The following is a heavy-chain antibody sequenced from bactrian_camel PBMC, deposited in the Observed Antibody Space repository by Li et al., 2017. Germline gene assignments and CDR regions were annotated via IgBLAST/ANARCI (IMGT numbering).Heavy chain of an antibody. CDR1: EYTRDYC. J-gene: IGHJ4*01. D-gene: IGHD3*01. CDR3: AAGTRIIVGDYCDGITD. Sequence: HVQLVESGGGSVQAGGSLTLSCVASEYTRDYCMGWSRQAPGKEREGVASINSDGWTAYGDSVKGRFTISRDNAKNIIYLQMSSLTPDDTAMYYCAAGTRIIVGDYCDGITDWGQGTQVTVS. CDR2: INSDGWTA. V-gene: IGHV3S1*01.